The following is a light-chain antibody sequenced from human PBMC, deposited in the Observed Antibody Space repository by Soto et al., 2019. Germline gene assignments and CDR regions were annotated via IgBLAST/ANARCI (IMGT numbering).Light chain of an antibody. J-gene: IGKJ4*01. CDR1: QSVSGY. V-gene: IGKV3-20*01. CDR2: GAS. CDR3: QQYGRT. Sequence: EIVLTQSAGTLSLSPGDRATLSCRASQSVSGYLAWYQQQPGQSPRLLIYGASNRATGIPDRFSGSGSGKDFTLTISRLEPEDSAVYYCQQYGRTFGGGTKVDIK.